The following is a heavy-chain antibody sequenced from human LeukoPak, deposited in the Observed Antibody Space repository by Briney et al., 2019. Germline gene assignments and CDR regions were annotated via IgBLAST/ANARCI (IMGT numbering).Heavy chain of an antibody. CDR3: ARGHGTYVSFDY. Sequence: ASVKVSCKASGYTFIDYYIYWVRQAPGQGLEWMGLINPNHGGTSYAQKFQGRVTMTSDTSIRTAYMELSKLTSDDTAVYFCARGHGTYVSFDYWGQGTLVTVSS. CDR2: INPNHGGT. J-gene: IGHJ4*02. V-gene: IGHV1-2*02. CDR1: GYTFIDYY. D-gene: IGHD1-26*01.